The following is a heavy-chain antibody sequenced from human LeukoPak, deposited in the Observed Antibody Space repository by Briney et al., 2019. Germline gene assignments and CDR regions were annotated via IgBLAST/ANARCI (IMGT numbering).Heavy chain of an antibody. D-gene: IGHD3-22*01. J-gene: IGHJ6*03. V-gene: IGHV1-46*01. CDR2: INPSGGST. CDR1: GYTFTSYY. Sequence: ASVKVSCKASGYTFTSYYMHWVRQAPGQGLEWMGIINPSGGSTSYAQKFQGRVTMTRDTSTSTVYMELSSLRSEDTAVYYCARDYYDSSGYYDGPIYYYYYMDVWGKGTTATVSS. CDR3: ARDYYDSSGYYDGPIYYYYYMDV.